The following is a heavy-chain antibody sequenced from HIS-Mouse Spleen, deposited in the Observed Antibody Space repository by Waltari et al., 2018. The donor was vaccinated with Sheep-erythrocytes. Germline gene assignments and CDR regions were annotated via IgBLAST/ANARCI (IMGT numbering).Heavy chain of an antibody. V-gene: IGHV3-53*01. J-gene: IGHJ3*02. CDR1: GFTVSSNY. CDR2: SYSGGST. CDR3: ARGHPDYGDYDAFDI. D-gene: IGHD4-17*01. Sequence: EVQLVESGGGLIQPGGSLRLSCAASGFTVSSNYMSWVRQAPGKGVEWGSVSYSGGSTYYADSVKGRFTISRDNSKNTLYLQMNSLRAEDTAVYYCARGHPDYGDYDAFDIWGQGTMVTVSS.